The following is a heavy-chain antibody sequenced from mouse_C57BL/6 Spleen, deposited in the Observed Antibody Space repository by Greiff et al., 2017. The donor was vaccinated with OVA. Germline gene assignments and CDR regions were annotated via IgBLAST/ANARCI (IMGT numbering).Heavy chain of an antibody. D-gene: IGHD2-1*01. Sequence: EVKLQQSGPELVKPGASVKISCKASGYTFTDYYMNWVKQSHGKSLEWIGDINPNNGGTSYNQKFKGKATLTVDKSSSTAYMELRSLTSEDSAVYYCAREGDGNPFAYWGQGTLVTVSA. J-gene: IGHJ3*01. CDR3: AREGDGNPFAY. CDR1: GYTFTDYY. V-gene: IGHV1-26*01. CDR2: INPNNGGT.